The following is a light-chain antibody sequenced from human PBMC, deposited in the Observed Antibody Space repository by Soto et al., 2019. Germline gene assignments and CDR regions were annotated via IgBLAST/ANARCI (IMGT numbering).Light chain of an antibody. J-gene: IGKJ4*01. CDR1: QSISDW. Sequence: DIQMTQSPSTLSASVGDRVTITCRASQSISDWLAWYQQKPGKAPQLLIYDVSSLKSGVPSRFSGSGSGTEFTLTISILQADHFATYYCQQYKTYLTFGGGTKVE. CDR2: DVS. V-gene: IGKV1-5*01. CDR3: QQYKTYLT.